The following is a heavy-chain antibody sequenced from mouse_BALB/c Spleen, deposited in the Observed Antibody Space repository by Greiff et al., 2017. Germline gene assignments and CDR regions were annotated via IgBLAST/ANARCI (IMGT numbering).Heavy chain of an antibody. J-gene: IGHJ3*01. CDR1: GYAFSSYW. CDR3: ARCGYDDGGRFAY. V-gene: IGHV1-80*01. D-gene: IGHD2-2*01. CDR2: IYPGDGDT. Sequence: QVQLQQSGAELVRPGSSVKISCKASGYAFSSYWMNWVKQRPGQGLEWIGQIYPGDGDTNYNGKFKGKATLTADKSSSTAYMQLSSLTSEDSAVYFCARCGYDDGGRFAYWGQGTLVTVSA.